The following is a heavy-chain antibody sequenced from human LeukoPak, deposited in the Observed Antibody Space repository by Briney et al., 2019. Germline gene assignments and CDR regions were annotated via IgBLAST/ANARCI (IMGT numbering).Heavy chain of an antibody. CDR1: GFTFSNAW. J-gene: IGHJ4*02. CDR2: IKSKTDGGTT. Sequence: GGSLRLSCAASGFTFSNAWMSWVRQAPGKGLEWVGRIKSKTDGGTTDYAAPVKGRFTISRDDSKNTLYLQMNSLKTEDTAVYYCTTDYYDSSGYYYDYWGQGTLVTVSS. CDR3: TTDYYDSSGYYYDY. D-gene: IGHD3-22*01. V-gene: IGHV3-15*01.